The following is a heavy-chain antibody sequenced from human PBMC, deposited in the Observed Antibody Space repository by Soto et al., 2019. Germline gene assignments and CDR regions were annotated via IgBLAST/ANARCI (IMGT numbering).Heavy chain of an antibody. J-gene: IGHJ5*02. V-gene: IGHV1-46*01. CDR1: GDTFTSYY. D-gene: IGHD3-3*01. CDR3: ARSSGGNFGIIIEGSNWFDP. Sequence: ASVKVSCKAPGDTFTSYYLNWVRQAPGQGLEWMGVINPHGGSAKYAQKFQGRITMTRDTSRSTVYMELSSLRSDDTAIYYCARSSGGNFGIIIEGSNWFDPWGQGTLVTVSS. CDR2: INPHGGSA.